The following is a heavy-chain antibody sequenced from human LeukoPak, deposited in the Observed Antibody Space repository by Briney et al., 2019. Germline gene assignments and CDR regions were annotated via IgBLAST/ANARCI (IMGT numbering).Heavy chain of an antibody. Sequence: KPSETLSLTCTVSGGSISSYYWSWIRQPAGKGLEWIGRIYTSGSTNYNPSLKSRVTMSVDTSKNQFSLKLSSVTAADTAVYYCARDGYSSSWYWFDPWGQGILVTVSS. J-gene: IGHJ5*02. CDR2: IYTSGST. D-gene: IGHD6-13*01. CDR3: ARDGYSSSWYWFDP. V-gene: IGHV4-4*07. CDR1: GGSISSYY.